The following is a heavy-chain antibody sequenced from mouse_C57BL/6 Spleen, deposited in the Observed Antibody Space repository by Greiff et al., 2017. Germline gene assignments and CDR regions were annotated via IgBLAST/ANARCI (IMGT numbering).Heavy chain of an antibody. CDR2: INYDGSST. Sequence: EVQLVESEGGLVQPGSSMKLSCTASGFTFSDYYMAWVRQVPEKGLEWVANINYDGSSTYYLDSLKSRFIISRDNAKNILYLQMSSLKSEDTATYYCASYGSGFDYWGQGTTLTVSS. D-gene: IGHD1-1*01. CDR3: ASYGSGFDY. CDR1: GFTFSDYY. J-gene: IGHJ2*01. V-gene: IGHV5-16*01.